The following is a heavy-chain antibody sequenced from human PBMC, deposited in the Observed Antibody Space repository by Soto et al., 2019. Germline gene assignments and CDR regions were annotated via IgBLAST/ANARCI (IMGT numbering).Heavy chain of an antibody. V-gene: IGHV4-59*12. Sequence: SETLSLTCTVSGGSISSYYWSWIRQPTGKGLEWIGYIYYSGSTNYNPSLKSRVTISVDTSKNQFSLKLSSVTAADTALYYCARGQDSSGYYYYYGMDVWGQGTTVTVYS. CDR1: GGSISSYY. CDR2: IYYSGST. CDR3: ARGQDSSGYYYYYGMDV. D-gene: IGHD3-22*01. J-gene: IGHJ6*02.